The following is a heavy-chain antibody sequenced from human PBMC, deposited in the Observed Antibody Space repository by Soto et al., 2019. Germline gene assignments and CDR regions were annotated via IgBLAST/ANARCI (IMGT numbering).Heavy chain of an antibody. J-gene: IGHJ3*02. CDR2: INHSGST. D-gene: IGHD6-19*01. V-gene: IGHV4-34*01. CDR1: GGSFSGYY. Sequence: SETLSLTCAVYGGSFSGYYWSWIRQPPGKGLEWIGEINHSGSTNYNPSLKSRVTISVDRSKNRFSLNLNSVTAADTAVYYCARQQWLVLNAFDIWGQGTLVTVSS. CDR3: ARQQWLVLNAFDI.